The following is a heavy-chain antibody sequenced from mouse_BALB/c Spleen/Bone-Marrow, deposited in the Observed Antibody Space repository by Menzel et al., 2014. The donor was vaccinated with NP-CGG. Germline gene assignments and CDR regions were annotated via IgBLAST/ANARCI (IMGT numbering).Heavy chain of an antibody. D-gene: IGHD1-1*01. J-gene: IGHJ4*01. V-gene: IGHV1-82*01. CDR1: GYKFSDYW. CDR2: IYPGDGDS. CDR3: ARSLWVVTPMDY. Sequence: VKLQESGPELARPGASVKISCKASGYKFSDYWMNWVKQRPGQGLEWIGRIYPGDGDSIYNWKFKGKATLTSDKFSSTAYMQLSILTSVYSAVYFCARSLWVVTPMDYWGQGTSVTVSS.